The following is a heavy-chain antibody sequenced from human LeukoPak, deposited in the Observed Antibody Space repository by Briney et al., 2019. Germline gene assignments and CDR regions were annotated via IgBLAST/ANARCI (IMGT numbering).Heavy chain of an antibody. Sequence: GGSLRLSCAASGFTFSSYAMHWVRQAPGKGLEWVAVISHDGSNKYYADSVKGRFTISRDNSKNTLYLQMNSLRAEDTAVYYCAREKIAAAGYNWFDPWGQGTLVTVSS. CDR2: ISHDGSNK. V-gene: IGHV3-30*04. CDR1: GFTFSSYA. CDR3: AREKIAAAGYNWFDP. D-gene: IGHD6-13*01. J-gene: IGHJ5*02.